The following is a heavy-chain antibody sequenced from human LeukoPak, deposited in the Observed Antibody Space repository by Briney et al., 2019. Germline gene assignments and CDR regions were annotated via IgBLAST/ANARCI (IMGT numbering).Heavy chain of an antibody. CDR2: ISAYNGNT. J-gene: IGHJ5*02. CDR1: GYTFTSYG. D-gene: IGHD3-3*01. Sequence: ASVKVSCKASGYTFTSYGISWVRQAPGQGLEWMGWISAYNGNTNYAQKLQGRVTMTTDTSTSTAYMELRSLRSDDTAVYYCARTSLTIFGRWNWFDPWGQGTLVTVSS. CDR3: ARTSLTIFGRWNWFDP. V-gene: IGHV1-18*01.